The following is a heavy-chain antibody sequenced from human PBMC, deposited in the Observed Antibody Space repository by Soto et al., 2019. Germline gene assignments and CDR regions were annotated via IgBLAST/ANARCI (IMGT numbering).Heavy chain of an antibody. Sequence: QVQLVESGGGVVQPGRSLRLSCAASGFTFSSYAMHWVRQAPGKGLEWVAVISYDGSNKYYADSVKGRFTISRDNSKNTLYLQMNSLRAEDTAVYYCATGSSVQQGEGLSTMIVVAEDYWGQGTLVTVSS. D-gene: IGHD3-22*01. CDR3: ATGSSVQQGEGLSTMIVVAEDY. V-gene: IGHV3-30-3*01. CDR1: GFTFSSYA. CDR2: ISYDGSNK. J-gene: IGHJ4*02.